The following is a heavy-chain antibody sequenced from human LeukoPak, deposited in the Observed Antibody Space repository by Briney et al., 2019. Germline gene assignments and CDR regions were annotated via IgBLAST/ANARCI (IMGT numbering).Heavy chain of an antibody. CDR3: ARGADWALGY. D-gene: IGHD3-9*01. J-gene: IGHJ4*02. V-gene: IGHV3-7*01. Sequence: GGSLRLSCAASGFTFSSYWMNWARQAPGKGLEWVASINHNGNVNYYVDSVKGRFTISRDNAQNSLYLQINSLRAEDTAVYYCARGADWALGYWGQGTLVTVSS. CDR1: GFTFSSYW. CDR2: INHNGNVN.